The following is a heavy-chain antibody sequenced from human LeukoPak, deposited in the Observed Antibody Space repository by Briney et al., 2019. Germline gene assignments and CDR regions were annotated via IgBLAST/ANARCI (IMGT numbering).Heavy chain of an antibody. D-gene: IGHD1-26*01. Sequence: GGSLRLSCADSGFTFDRYWMHWVRQPPGKGLSWVSHITTDGSGTSYADSVKGRFTISRDNAKKTLYLQMNSLRAEDTAVYYCARGAVAGANFDYWGLGTLVTVSS. CDR2: ITTDGSGT. CDR3: ARGAVAGANFDY. V-gene: IGHV3-74*01. CDR1: GFTFDRYW. J-gene: IGHJ4*02.